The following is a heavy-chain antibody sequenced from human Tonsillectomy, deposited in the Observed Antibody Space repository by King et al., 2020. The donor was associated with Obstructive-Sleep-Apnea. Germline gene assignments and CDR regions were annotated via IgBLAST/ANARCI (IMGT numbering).Heavy chain of an antibody. V-gene: IGHV4-30-4*01. CDR1: GDSISSDDYY. J-gene: IGHJ5*02. Sequence: VQLQESGPGLVKPSQTLSLTCTVSGDSISSDDYYWSWIRQPPGQGLEWIGYIYYSGSTYYNPSLKSRVTISVDTSKNQFSLKLTSVTAADTAVYYCAREGCSGGSCYLRFDPWGQGTLVTVSS. CDR3: AREGCSGGSCYLRFDP. CDR2: IYYSGST. D-gene: IGHD2-15*01.